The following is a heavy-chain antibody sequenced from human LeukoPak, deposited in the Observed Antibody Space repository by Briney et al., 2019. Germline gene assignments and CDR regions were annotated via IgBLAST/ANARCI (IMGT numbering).Heavy chain of an antibody. CDR2: TDPEDGET. V-gene: IGHV1-69-2*01. J-gene: IGHJ4*02. CDR1: GYKFTDHF. Sequence: ASVKVSCKLSGYKFTDHFVHWVKQAPGKGLQWMGLTDPEDGETKYAAMFEDRVTITADTSRDSVFLDLKNLRSEDTAMYYCARNYFDFWGQGSLVTVSA. CDR3: ARNYFDF.